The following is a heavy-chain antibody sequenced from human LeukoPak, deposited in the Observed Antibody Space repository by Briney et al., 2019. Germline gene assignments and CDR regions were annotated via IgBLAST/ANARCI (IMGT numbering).Heavy chain of an antibody. D-gene: IGHD6-19*01. CDR3: ARLSSGWYSNFDS. V-gene: IGHV5-51*01. CDR2: IYPLDSHT. CDR1: GYSFTSYR. Sequence: GESLKISCKGSGYSFTSYRIGWVRQLPGKGLEWMGIIYPLDSHTRYSPSFQGQVTISADKSISTAYPQWSSLKASDTAMYYCARLSSGWYSNFDSWGQGPLVTLS. J-gene: IGHJ4*02.